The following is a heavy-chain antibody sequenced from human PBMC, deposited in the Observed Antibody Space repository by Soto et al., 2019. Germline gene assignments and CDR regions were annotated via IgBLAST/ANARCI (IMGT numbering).Heavy chain of an antibody. J-gene: IGHJ4*02. V-gene: IGHV3-74*01. Sequence: SLRLSCAASGFIFKMYWMHWVRQSPGKGLVWISRIYNDGTYSDYADSVRGRFTISRDNVNDTLYLQMNNLRAEDSGLYYCTRGPRPISTGTGAYWGQGTQVTVSS. CDR1: GFIFKMYW. CDR2: IYNDGTYS. D-gene: IGHD3-10*01. CDR3: TRGPRPISTGTGAY.